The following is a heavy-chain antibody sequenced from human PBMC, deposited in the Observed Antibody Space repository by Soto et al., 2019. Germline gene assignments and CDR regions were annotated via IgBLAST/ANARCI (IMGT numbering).Heavy chain of an antibody. CDR2: IIPIFGTA. CDR1: GGTFSSYA. CDR3: AREGGGTADYGDYRLFDP. J-gene: IGHJ5*02. D-gene: IGHD4-17*01. Sequence: QVQLVQSGAEVKKPGSSVKVSCKASGGTFSSYAISWVRQAPGQGLEWMGGIIPIFGTANYAQKFQGRVTITADESTSTAYMELSSLRSEDTAVYYCAREGGGTADYGDYRLFDPWGQGTLVTVSS. V-gene: IGHV1-69*01.